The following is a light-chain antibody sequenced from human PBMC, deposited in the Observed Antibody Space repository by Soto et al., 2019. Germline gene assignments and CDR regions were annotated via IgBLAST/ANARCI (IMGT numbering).Light chain of an antibody. CDR1: QSVSSSY. CDR3: QQYGSSIT. V-gene: IGKV3-20*01. CDR2: RAS. Sequence: EVVLTQSPGTLSLSPGERATLSCRASQSVSSSYLAWCQQKPCQAPRLLIYRASSRATGIPDRFSGSGSGTDFTLTINRLEPEDFAVYYCQQYGSSITFGQGTRREIK. J-gene: IGKJ5*01.